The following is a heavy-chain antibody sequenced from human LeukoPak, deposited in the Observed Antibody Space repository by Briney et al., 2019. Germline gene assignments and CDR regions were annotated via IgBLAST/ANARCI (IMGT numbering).Heavy chain of an antibody. D-gene: IGHD3-10*01. Sequence: QPGGSLRLSCAASGFTVSSNYMSWVRQAPGKGLEWVSVIYSGGSTYYADSVKGRFTISRDNSKNTLNLQMNSLRAEDTAVYYCAKDQVYLLLFGELYPPFDYWGQGTLVTVSS. CDR3: AKDQVYLLLFGELYPPFDY. CDR2: IYSGGST. V-gene: IGHV3-66*01. J-gene: IGHJ4*02. CDR1: GFTVSSNY.